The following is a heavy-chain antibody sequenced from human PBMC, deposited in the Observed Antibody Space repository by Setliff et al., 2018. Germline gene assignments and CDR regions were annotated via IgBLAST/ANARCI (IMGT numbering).Heavy chain of an antibody. J-gene: IGHJ5*02. CDR3: ARDGYPGTS. CDR1: GFTFSDYY. Sequence: PGGSLRLSCAASGFTFSDYYMSWIRQAPGKGLEWVSYITSSGTTTFYTDSVKGRFAISRDNARNSLYLQMNSLRVEDTAVYYCARDGYPGTSWGQGTLVTV. D-gene: IGHD2-2*03. CDR2: ITSSGTTT. V-gene: IGHV3-11*01.